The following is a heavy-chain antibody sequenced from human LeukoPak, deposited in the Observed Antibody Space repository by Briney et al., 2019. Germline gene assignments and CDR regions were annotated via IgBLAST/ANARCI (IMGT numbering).Heavy chain of an antibody. D-gene: IGHD4-17*01. J-gene: IGHJ3*02. V-gene: IGHV4-34*01. CDR2: INHSGST. CDR3: AEYGDYDAFDI. CDR1: GGSFSGYY. Sequence: SETLSLTCAVYGGSFSGYYWSWIRQPPGKGLEWIGEINHSGSTNYNPSLKSRVTISVDTSKNQFSLKLSSVTAADTAVYHCAEYGDYDAFDIWGQGTMVTVSS.